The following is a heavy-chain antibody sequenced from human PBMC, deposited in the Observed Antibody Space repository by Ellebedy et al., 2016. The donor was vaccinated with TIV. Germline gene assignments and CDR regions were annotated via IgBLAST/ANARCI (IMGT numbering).Heavy chain of an antibody. V-gene: IGHV1-24*01. CDR3: ATRVVLVPAAISYYYYGMDV. CDR1: GYTLTELS. Sequence: ASVKVSCKVSGYTLTELSMHWVRQAPGKGLEWMGGFDPEDGETIYAQKFQGRVTMTEDTSTDTAYMELSSLRSEDTAVYYCATRVVLVPAAISYYYYGMDVWGQGTTVTVSS. CDR2: FDPEDGET. J-gene: IGHJ6*02. D-gene: IGHD2-2*01.